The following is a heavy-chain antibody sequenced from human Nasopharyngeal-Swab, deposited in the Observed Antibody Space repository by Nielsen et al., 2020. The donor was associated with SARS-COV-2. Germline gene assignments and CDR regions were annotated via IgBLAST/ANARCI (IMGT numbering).Heavy chain of an antibody. V-gene: IGHV3-21*01. Sequence: GGSLRLSCAASGFTFSNYNMNWVRQAPGKGLEWVSSISSSTTYIYYADSVKGRFTISRDNAKNSLYLQMNSLGAEDTAVYYCARDGLDYDFWSAYFMDVWGQGTTVTVSS. CDR2: ISSSTTYI. D-gene: IGHD3-3*01. J-gene: IGHJ6*02. CDR1: GFTFSNYN. CDR3: ARDGLDYDFWSAYFMDV.